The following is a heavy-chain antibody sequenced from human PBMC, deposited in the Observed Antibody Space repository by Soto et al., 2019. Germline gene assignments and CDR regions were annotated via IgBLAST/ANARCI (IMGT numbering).Heavy chain of an antibody. D-gene: IGHD3-3*01. V-gene: IGHV1-3*05. Sequence: QVQLVQSGAEKTKPGASVKVSCKASGYTFIRSAMHWVRQAPGQRLEWMGWINVANGNTKYSQKFQGRVTITRDTSATTAYRELSSLTSEDTAVYYCARGNLWSGYPYYFDYWGHGTLVTVSS. CDR3: ARGNLWSGYPYYFDY. CDR1: GYTFIRSA. J-gene: IGHJ4*01. CDR2: INVANGNT.